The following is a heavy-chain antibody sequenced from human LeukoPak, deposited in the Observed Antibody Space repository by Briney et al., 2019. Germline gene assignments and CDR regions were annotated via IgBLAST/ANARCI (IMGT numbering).Heavy chain of an antibody. CDR1: GFTFSAYW. D-gene: IGHD1-7*01. CDR2: IEKEGSEK. CDR3: AKVDELYYYYMDV. V-gene: IGHV3-7*01. Sequence: GGSLRLSCVTSGFTFSAYWMSWVRQSPGKGLEWVANIEKEGSEKNYVDSVRGRFTISRDNSKNTLYLQMNSLRAEDTAVYYCAKVDELYYYYMDVWGKGTTVTVSS. J-gene: IGHJ6*03.